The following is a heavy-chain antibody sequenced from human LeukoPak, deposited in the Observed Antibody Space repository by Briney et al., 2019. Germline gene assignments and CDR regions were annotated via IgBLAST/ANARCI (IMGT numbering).Heavy chain of an antibody. D-gene: IGHD4-4*01. V-gene: IGHV3-66*01. CDR1: GFTVSSNY. J-gene: IGHJ4*02. CDR2: IYSGGST. Sequence: PGGSLRLSCAASGFTVSSNYMSWVRQAPGKGLEWVSVIYSGGSTYYADSVKGRFTISRDSSKNTLYLQMNSLRAEDTAVYYCARTDYSNYGAPFDYWGQGTLVTVSS. CDR3: ARTDYSNYGAPFDY.